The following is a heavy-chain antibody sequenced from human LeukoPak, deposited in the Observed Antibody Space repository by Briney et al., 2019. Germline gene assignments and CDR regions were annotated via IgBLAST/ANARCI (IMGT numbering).Heavy chain of an antibody. J-gene: IGHJ4*02. V-gene: IGHV3-30-3*02. Sequence: GGSLRLSCAASGLTFSSYAMHWVRQAPGKGLEWVAIISYDGNNKYYADSVKGRFIISRDSSKNTLYLQMDSLRAEDTAVYYCAKRIWSALTAHDYWGQGTLVTVSS. CDR3: AKRIWSALTAHDY. D-gene: IGHD3-3*01. CDR1: GLTFSSYA. CDR2: ISYDGNNK.